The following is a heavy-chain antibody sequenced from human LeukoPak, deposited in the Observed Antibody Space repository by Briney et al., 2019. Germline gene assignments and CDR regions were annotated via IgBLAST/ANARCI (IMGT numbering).Heavy chain of an antibody. CDR3: TTDGVGVEGATYDN. J-gene: IGHJ4*02. V-gene: IGHV3-15*01. Sequence: GGSLRLSCAASGFTFINAWMAWVRQAPGKGLEWVGRIKAKAHGGTIEYAAPVKGRFTISRDDSRNTLYLQMNSLKTEDTAVYYCTTDGVGVEGATYDNWGQGTLVSVSS. CDR1: GFTFINAW. D-gene: IGHD1-26*01. CDR2: IKAKAHGGTI.